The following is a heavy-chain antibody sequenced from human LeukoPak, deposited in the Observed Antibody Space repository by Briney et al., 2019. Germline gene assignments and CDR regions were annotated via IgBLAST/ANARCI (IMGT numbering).Heavy chain of an antibody. Sequence: GGSLRLSCAASGFTFSSYEMNWVRQAPGKGLEWVSFISSSGSNVLYADSVKGRFTISRDNAKNSLYLQMNSLRAEDTAVYYCVRLPLKDRLFDYWGQGTLVTVSS. CDR1: GFTFSSYE. CDR2: ISSSGSNV. V-gene: IGHV3-48*03. CDR3: VRLPLKDRLFDY. J-gene: IGHJ4*02.